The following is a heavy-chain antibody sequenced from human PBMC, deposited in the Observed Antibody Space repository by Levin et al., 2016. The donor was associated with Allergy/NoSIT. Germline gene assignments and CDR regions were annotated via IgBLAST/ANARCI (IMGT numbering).Heavy chain of an antibody. J-gene: IGHJ4*02. CDR3: ARDLYSRPRGSFDS. CDR2: ISSNGDTT. D-gene: IGHD5-18*01. Sequence: VRQAPGKGLEYVSAISSNGDTTYSANSVRGRFTISRDNSKNTLYLQMGSLRAEDMAVYYCARDLYSRPRGSFDSWGQGTLVTVSS. V-gene: IGHV3-64*01.